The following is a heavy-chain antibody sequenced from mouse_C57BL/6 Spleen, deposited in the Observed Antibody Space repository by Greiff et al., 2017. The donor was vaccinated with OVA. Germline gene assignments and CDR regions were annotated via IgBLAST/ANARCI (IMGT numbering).Heavy chain of an antibody. Sequence: QVQLQQPGAELVKPGASVKVSCKASGYTFTSYWMHWVKQRPGQGLEWIGRIHPSDSDTNYNQKFKGKATLTVDKSSSKAYLQLSSLTSEDSAVYYCASLYDYDEGYWYFDVWGTGTTVTVSS. D-gene: IGHD2-4*01. V-gene: IGHV1-74*01. J-gene: IGHJ1*03. CDR1: GYTFTSYW. CDR2: IHPSDSDT. CDR3: ASLYDYDEGYWYFDV.